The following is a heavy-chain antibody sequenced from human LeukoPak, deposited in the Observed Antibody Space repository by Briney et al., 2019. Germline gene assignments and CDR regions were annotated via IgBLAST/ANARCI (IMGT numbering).Heavy chain of an antibody. CDR1: GDSISSNY. V-gene: IGHV4-59*01. CDR2: ISYSGSA. J-gene: IGHJ4*02. Sequence: SETLSLTCTVSGDSISSNYWSWIRQPPGKGLEWIGSISYSGSANHNPSLKSRVTMSVDTSKNQFSLKLSSVTAADTAVYYCAWTRDSISWRLDYWGQGTLVTVSS. D-gene: IGHD6-13*01. CDR3: AWTRDSISWRLDY.